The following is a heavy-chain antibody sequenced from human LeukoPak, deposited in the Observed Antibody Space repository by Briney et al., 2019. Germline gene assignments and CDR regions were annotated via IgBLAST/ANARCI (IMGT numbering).Heavy chain of an antibody. J-gene: IGHJ4*02. CDR3: AKDLWLWGSYRYTVDY. CDR1: GFTFSSFG. CDR2: ISYDGSNK. D-gene: IGHD3-16*02. V-gene: IGHV3-30*18. Sequence: PGGSLRLSCGASGFTFSSFGMHWVRQAPGKGLEWVAVISYDGSNKYYADSVKGRFTISRDNSKNTLYLQMNSLRAEDTAVYYCAKDLWLWGSYRYTVDYWGQGTLVTVSS.